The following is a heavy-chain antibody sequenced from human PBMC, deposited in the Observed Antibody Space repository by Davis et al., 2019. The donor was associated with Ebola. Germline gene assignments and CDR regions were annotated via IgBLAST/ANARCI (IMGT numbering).Heavy chain of an antibody. CDR1: GFTFSSYA. CDR2: ISGSGRDT. Sequence: GGSLRLSCAASGFTFSSYAMSWVRQPPGKGLEWVSGISGSGRDTHYAESVKGRFTISRDNSDDTLYLVMNSLRAEDTGVYYCAKPHRDNVVVYGMDVWGQGTTVTVSS. CDR3: AKPHRDNVVVYGMDV. J-gene: IGHJ6*02. V-gene: IGHV3-23*01. D-gene: IGHD2-21*01.